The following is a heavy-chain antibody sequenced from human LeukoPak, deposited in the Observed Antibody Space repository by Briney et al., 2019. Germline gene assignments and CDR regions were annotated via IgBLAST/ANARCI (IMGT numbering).Heavy chain of an antibody. V-gene: IGHV4-39*01. J-gene: IGHJ4*02. CDR1: GGSISSTCYY. D-gene: IGHD2-15*01. CDR3: VRRSCYPVGATDY. Sequence: SETLSLTCTVFGGSISSTCYYWEWIRQPPGKGLEWIGSISHSGTTYYSPSLKSRVTISVDTSKNQLSLKLNSVTAADTAVYFCVRRSCYPVGATDYWGRGTLVTVSA. CDR2: ISHSGTT.